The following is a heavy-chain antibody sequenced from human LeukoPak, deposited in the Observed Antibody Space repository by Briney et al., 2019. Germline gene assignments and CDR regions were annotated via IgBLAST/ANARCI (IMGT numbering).Heavy chain of an antibody. V-gene: IGHV3-64*01. CDR2: INSNGGAT. Sequence: QSGGSLRLSCAASGFTFNIYAMHWVRQAPGKGLEYVSGINSNGGATYYANSVKGRFTISRDNSKNTLYLQMGSLRPDDMAVYYCARGPSSGWYYFEYWGQGTLVTVSS. CDR3: ARGPSSGWYYFEY. D-gene: IGHD6-19*01. J-gene: IGHJ4*02. CDR1: GFTFNIYA.